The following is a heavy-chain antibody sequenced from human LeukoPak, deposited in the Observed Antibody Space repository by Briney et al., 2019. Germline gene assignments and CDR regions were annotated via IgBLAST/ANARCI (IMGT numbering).Heavy chain of an antibody. CDR1: GFTFSNYE. CDR2: ISGSGGST. D-gene: IGHD1-26*01. J-gene: IGHJ4*02. Sequence: QPGGSLRLSCAASGFTFSNYEMNWVRQAPGRGLEWVSAISGSGGSTYYADSVKGRFTISRDNSKNTLYLQMNSLRAEDTAVYYCAKDLAGSGSYSFDYWGQGTLVTVSS. V-gene: IGHV3-23*01. CDR3: AKDLAGSGSYSFDY.